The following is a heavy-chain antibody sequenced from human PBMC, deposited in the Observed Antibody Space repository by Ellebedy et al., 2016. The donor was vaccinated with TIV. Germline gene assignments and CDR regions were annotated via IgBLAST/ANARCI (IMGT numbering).Heavy chain of an antibody. D-gene: IGHD1-26*01. J-gene: IGHJ1*01. CDR1: GFTFSSYS. Sequence: GESLKISCAASGFTFSSYSMNWVRQAPGKGLECISYISSSTTTIYYADSVKGRFTISRDNGKTSLYLKMNSLRVEDTAVYYCAREGSGSYGAEYFQHWGQGTRVTVSS. CDR3: AREGSGSYGAEYFQH. CDR2: ISSSTTTI. V-gene: IGHV3-48*04.